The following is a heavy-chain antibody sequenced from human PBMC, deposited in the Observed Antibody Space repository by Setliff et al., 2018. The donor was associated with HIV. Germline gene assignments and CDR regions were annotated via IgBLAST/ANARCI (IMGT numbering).Heavy chain of an antibody. D-gene: IGHD4-17*01. Sequence: SETLSLTCTVSGASITNDSFYWGWIRQSPGKGLEWIAHIHHSGPTYYNPSLKSRFTMSVDTSKSQFSLRLSSVTATDAALYYCASHQDYGDNYYFDYWGQGALVTVSS. CDR1: GASITNDSFY. J-gene: IGHJ4*02. CDR2: IHHSGPT. CDR3: ASHQDYGDNYYFDY. V-gene: IGHV4-39*01.